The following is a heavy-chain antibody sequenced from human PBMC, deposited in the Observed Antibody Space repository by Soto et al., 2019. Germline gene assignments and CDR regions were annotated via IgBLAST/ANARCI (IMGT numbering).Heavy chain of an antibody. CDR2: INHSGRP. Sequence: KASETLSLTCDVYGGSFSGYYWSWIRQSPGKGLEWIGEINHSGRPNENPSLKSRVTVSVDTSKNQFSLQVRSVTAADTAVYYCARGIQVQGDAPDKYYFDSWGQGSLVTVS. D-gene: IGHD3-10*01. V-gene: IGHV4-34*01. CDR3: ARGIQVQGDAPDKYYFDS. CDR1: GGSFSGYY. J-gene: IGHJ4*02.